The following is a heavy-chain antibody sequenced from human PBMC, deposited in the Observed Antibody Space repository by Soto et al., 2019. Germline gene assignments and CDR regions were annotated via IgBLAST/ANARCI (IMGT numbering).Heavy chain of an antibody. CDR3: ARLGSDYGDYRPNWFDP. J-gene: IGHJ5*02. D-gene: IGHD4-17*01. V-gene: IGHV4-59*08. CDR2: IYYSGST. CDR1: GGSISCYY. Sequence: SETLSLTCTVSGGSISCYYWSWLRQPPGKGLEWIGYIYYSGSTNYNPSLKSRVTISVDTSKNQFSLKLSSVTAADTAVYYCARLGSDYGDYRPNWFDPWGQGTLVTV.